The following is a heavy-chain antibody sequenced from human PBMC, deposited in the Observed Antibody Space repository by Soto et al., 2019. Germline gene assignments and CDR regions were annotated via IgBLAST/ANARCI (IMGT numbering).Heavy chain of an antibody. CDR1: GYTFTGYY. D-gene: IGHD2-2*01. V-gene: IGHV1-2*04. CDR3: ARDATPLGYCSSPSCYGAYYYYMDV. J-gene: IGHJ6*03. CDR2: INPNSGGT. Sequence: QVQLVQSGAEVKKPGASVKVSCKASGYTFTGYYMHWVRQAPGQGLEWMGWINPNSGGTNYAQKFQGWVTMTRDTSISTAYMELSRLRSDDTAVYYCARDATPLGYCSSPSCYGAYYYYMDVWGKGTTVTVSS.